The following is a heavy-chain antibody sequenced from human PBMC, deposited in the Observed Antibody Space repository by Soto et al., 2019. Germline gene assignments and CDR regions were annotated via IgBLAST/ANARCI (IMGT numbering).Heavy chain of an antibody. V-gene: IGHV3-23*01. CDR1: GFTFNNYA. D-gene: IGHD1-7*01. J-gene: IGHJ4*02. CDR3: AEDRNYPRDQFHN. CDR2: ISANGQGI. Sequence: PVGSLRLSCAASGFTFNNYAMSWVRQAPGKGLEWVSAISANGQGIYYADSVKGRFIISRDSSKNTVFLHMDSLTAEDTAVYYCAEDRNYPRDQFHNWGQGTLVTVSS.